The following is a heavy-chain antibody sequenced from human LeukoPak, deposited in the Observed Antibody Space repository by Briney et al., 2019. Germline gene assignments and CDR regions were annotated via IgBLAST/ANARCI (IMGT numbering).Heavy chain of an antibody. V-gene: IGHV3-21*01. Sequence: GGSLRLSCAASGFTFSSYTINWVRQAPGKGLEWVSSISSSSSYIYYGDSVKGRFTISRDNAKNSLYLQMNSLRAEDTAVYYCARVDGSGSYLNWFDPWGQGTLVTVSS. J-gene: IGHJ5*02. CDR2: ISSSSSYI. CDR3: ARVDGSGSYLNWFDP. CDR1: GFTFSSYT. D-gene: IGHD3-10*01.